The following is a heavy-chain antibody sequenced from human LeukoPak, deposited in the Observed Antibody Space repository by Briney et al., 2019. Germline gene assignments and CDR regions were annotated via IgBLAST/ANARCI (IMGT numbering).Heavy chain of an antibody. D-gene: IGHD6-19*01. CDR3: AKDLGGGSGCYDL. CDR1: GFSFTYAW. CDR2: IRSETDGATT. Sequence: PGGSLRLSCVVSGFSFTYAWMSWVRQAPGKGLQWVGHIRSETDGATTDYAAAVQGRFTISRDDSKKMLYLQMNSLRAEDTAVYYCAKDLGGGSGCYDLWGRGTLVTVSS. V-gene: IGHV3-15*01. J-gene: IGHJ2*01.